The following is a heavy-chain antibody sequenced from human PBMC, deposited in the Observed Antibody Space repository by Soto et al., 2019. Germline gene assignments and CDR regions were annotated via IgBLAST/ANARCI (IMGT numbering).Heavy chain of an antibody. CDR3: ARDQNGSGNYYTRYFDY. V-gene: IGHV4-4*02. CDR2: IYHSGST. D-gene: IGHD3-10*01. CDR1: GGSINSRCW. J-gene: IGHJ4*02. Sequence: SETLSLTCAVSGGSINSRCWWSWVRQSPGKGLEWIGEIYHSGSTNYNPSLKSRVTISVDKSKNQFSLNLSSVTAADTAVYYCARDQNGSGNYYTRYFDYWGQGTLVTVS.